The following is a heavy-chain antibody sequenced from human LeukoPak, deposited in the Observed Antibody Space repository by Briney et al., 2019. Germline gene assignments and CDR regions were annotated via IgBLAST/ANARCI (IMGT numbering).Heavy chain of an antibody. CDR1: GFTFTSYS. Sequence: GGSLRLSCAASGFTFTSYSMNWVRQAPGKGLEWVSSISSSGSNIYYADSVKGRFTISRDNAKNSLYLQMNSLRGEDTAVYYCAFYDFWSGYSPRWGQGTLVTVSS. V-gene: IGHV3-21*01. CDR2: ISSSGSNI. J-gene: IGHJ1*01. CDR3: AFYDFWSGYSPR. D-gene: IGHD3-3*01.